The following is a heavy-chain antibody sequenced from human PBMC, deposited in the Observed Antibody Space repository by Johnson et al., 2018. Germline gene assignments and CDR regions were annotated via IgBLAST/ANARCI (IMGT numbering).Heavy chain of an antibody. CDR2: INHDGSNK. Sequence: EVQLVESGGGLVQPGGSXRLSCAASGFTFTTYWMTWVRQAPGKGPEWVANINHDGSNKYYAASVQGRCTISRDNPKNTRYLQMNRLRAGDTAVYYCARGSRAAAGTGHWYFDLWGRGTLVTVSS. CDR3: ARGSRAAAGTGHWYFDL. J-gene: IGHJ2*01. V-gene: IGHV3-7*01. CDR1: GFTFTTYW. D-gene: IGHD6-13*01.